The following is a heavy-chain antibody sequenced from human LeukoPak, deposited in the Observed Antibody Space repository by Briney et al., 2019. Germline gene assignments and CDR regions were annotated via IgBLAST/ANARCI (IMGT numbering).Heavy chain of an antibody. D-gene: IGHD3-10*01. CDR3: AREYKEVLWFGESLYYMDV. Sequence: ASVKVSCKASGYTFTGYYMHWVRQAPGQGLEWMGWINPNSGGTNYAQKFQGRVTMTRDTSISTAYMELSRLRSDDTAVYYCAREYKEVLWFGESLYYMDVWGKGTTVTISS. CDR2: INPNSGGT. V-gene: IGHV1-2*02. CDR1: GYTFTGYY. J-gene: IGHJ6*03.